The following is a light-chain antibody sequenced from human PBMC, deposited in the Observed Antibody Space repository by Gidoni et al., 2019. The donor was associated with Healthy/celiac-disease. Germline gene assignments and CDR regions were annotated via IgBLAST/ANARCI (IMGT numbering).Light chain of an antibody. CDR2: WAS. CDR3: QQYYSTPWT. CDR1: QSVLYSSNNKNY. J-gene: IGKJ1*01. V-gene: IGKV4-1*01. Sequence: DIVMTQSPDSLAVSLGERATINCKSSQSVLYSSNNKNYLAWYQQKPGQPPKLLIYWASTRESGVPDRFSGSGSGTDFTLTISSLKAEEVAVYYCQQYYSTPWTFGQGTKVEIK.